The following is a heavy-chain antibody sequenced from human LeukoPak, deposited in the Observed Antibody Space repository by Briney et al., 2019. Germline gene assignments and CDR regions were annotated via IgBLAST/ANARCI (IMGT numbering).Heavy chain of an antibody. Sequence: SETLSLTXTVSGGSISSSSYYWGWIRQPPGKGLERIGSIYYSGSTYYNPSLKSRVTISVDTSKNQFSLKLSSVTAADTAVYYCARYYYDSSGYSSSDYWGQGTLVTVSS. D-gene: IGHD3-22*01. V-gene: IGHV4-39*01. CDR3: ARYYYDSSGYSSSDY. CDR1: GGSISSSSYY. J-gene: IGHJ4*02. CDR2: IYYSGST.